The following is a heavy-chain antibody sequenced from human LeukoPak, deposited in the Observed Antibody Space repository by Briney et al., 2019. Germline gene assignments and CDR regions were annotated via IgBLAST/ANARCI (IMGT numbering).Heavy chain of an antibody. Sequence: GGALRLSCAASGFTFSRYAMSWVGQAPGKGVEWVSTISGSGSGGITYYAASGKGRFTISRDNSKDTLYLQMNSLRAEDTAVYYCAKLLAVTNSYYFNYWGQGTLVTVSS. CDR1: GFTFSRYA. J-gene: IGHJ4*02. CDR2: ISGSGSGGIT. CDR3: AKLLAVTNSYYFNY. V-gene: IGHV3-23*01. D-gene: IGHD6-19*01.